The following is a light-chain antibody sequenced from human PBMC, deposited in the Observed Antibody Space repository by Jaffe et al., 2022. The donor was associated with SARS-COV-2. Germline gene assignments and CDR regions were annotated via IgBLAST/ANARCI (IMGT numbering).Light chain of an antibody. CDR3: CSYAGSSTFGV. CDR1: SSDVGSYDL. CDR2: AVN. Sequence: QSALTQPASVSGSPGQSITISCTGTSSDVGSYDLVSWYQHHPDKAPKLIIYAVNQRPSGVSNRFSGSKSGITASLTISGLQAEDEADYYCCSYAGSSTFGVFGGGTKLTVL. V-gene: IGLV2-23*02. J-gene: IGLJ3*02.